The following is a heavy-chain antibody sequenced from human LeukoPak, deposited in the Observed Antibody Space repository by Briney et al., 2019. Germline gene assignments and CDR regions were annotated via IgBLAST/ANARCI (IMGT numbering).Heavy chain of an antibody. Sequence: SVKVSCKASGGTFSSYAISWVRQAPGQGLEWMGRIIPIFGTANYAQKFQGRVTITTDESTSTAYMELSSLRSENTAVYYCAVEYYYDSSGHRATYWGQGTLVTVSS. D-gene: IGHD3-22*01. CDR1: GGTFSSYA. J-gene: IGHJ4*02. CDR3: AVEYYYDSSGHRATY. CDR2: IIPIFGTA. V-gene: IGHV1-69*05.